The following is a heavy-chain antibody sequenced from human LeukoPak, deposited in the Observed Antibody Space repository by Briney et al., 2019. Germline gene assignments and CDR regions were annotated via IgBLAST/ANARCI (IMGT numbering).Heavy chain of an antibody. Sequence: PGGSLRLSCAASGFTFSSYGMHWVRQAPGKGLEWVAFIHFDGSPKYSGDSVKGRFTVSRDNSKNTLYLQMNSLRPEDTAVYYCAKDQCTRASGDGYPGHWGQGTLVTVSS. D-gene: IGHD2-2*03. V-gene: IGHV3-30*02. CDR1: GFTFSSYG. J-gene: IGHJ4*02. CDR2: IHFDGSPK. CDR3: AKDQCTRASGDGYPGH.